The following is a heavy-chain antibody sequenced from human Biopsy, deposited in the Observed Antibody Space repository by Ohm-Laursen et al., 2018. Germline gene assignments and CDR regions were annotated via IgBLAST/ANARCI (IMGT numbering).Heavy chain of an antibody. J-gene: IGHJ4*02. V-gene: IGHV5-51*01. CDR1: GYRFTSYW. CDR2: IYHGDSDT. CDR3: ARPYGSGSYFNY. D-gene: IGHD3-10*01. Sequence: GESLQISCKGYGYRFTSYWIGWVRQMPGKGLEWMGIIYHGDSDTRYSPSFQGQIIISDDKSISTAYLQRSSLKASDNAMYYCARPYGSGSYFNYWGQGTLVTVSS.